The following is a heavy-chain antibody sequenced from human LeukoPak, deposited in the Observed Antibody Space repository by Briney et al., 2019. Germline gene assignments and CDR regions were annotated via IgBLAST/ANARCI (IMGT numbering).Heavy chain of an antibody. CDR1: GFTFSSYS. CDR2: ISSSSSYI. D-gene: IGHD6-13*01. CDR3: ARVSSWYESGSYFDY. V-gene: IGHV3-21*01. Sequence: GGSLGLSCAASGFTFSSYSMNWVRQAPGKGLEWVSSISSSSSYIYYADSVKGRFTISRDNAKNSLYLQMNSLRAEDTAVYYCARVSSWYESGSYFDYWGQGTLVTVSS. J-gene: IGHJ4*02.